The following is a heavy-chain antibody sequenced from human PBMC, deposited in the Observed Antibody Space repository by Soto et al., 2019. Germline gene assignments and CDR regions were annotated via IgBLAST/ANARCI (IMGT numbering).Heavy chain of an antibody. V-gene: IGHV4-39*01. D-gene: IGHD1-1*01. Sequence: QLQLQESGPGLVKPSETLSLTCTVSGGSISSSSYYWGWIRQPPGKGLQWIVSLYYSGSTYYNPSLKSRVTISGDTYKNQFSLNLSSLTAADTAVYYCARLARRDGYPKELCYWGQGTLVTVSS. CDR2: LYYSGST. CDR3: ARLARRDGYPKELCY. J-gene: IGHJ4*02. CDR1: GGSISSSSYY.